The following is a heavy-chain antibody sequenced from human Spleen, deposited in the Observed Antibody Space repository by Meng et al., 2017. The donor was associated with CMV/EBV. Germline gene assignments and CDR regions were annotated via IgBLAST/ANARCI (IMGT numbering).Heavy chain of an antibody. CDR1: GFTFSTYS. V-gene: IGHV3-21*01. J-gene: IGHJ4*02. CDR2: ISSSSEYI. CDR3: AGAFRGGYYTNDY. Sequence: ASGFTFSTYSMNWVRQAPGKGLEWVSFISSSSEYIYYADSVKGRFTISRDNAKNSLYLQMNSLRAEDTAVYYCAGAFRGGYYTNDYWGQGTLVTVSS. D-gene: IGHD3-3*01.